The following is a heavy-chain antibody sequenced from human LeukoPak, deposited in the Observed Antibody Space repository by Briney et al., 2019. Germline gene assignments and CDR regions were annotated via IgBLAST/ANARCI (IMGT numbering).Heavy chain of an antibody. D-gene: IGHD3-10*01. J-gene: IGHJ4*02. CDR3: AKDFLSFGSGSSFDY. CDR1: GFTFSSYG. CDR2: ISGSGGST. V-gene: IGHV3-23*01. Sequence: GGSLRLSCAASGFTFSSYGMNWVRQAPGKGLEWVSAISGSGGSTYYADSVKGRFTISRDNSKNTLYLQMNSLRAEDTAVYYCAKDFLSFGSGSSFDYWGQGTLVTVSS.